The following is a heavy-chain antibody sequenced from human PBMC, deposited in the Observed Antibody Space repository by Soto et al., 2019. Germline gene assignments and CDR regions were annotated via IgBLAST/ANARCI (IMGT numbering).Heavy chain of an antibody. Sequence: PSETLSLTCTVSGGSISSYYWSWIRQPPGKGLEWIGYIYCSGSTNYNPSLKSRVTISVDTSKNHFSLRLSSVTAADTAVYYCARRYGGNLDYWGQGTLVTVSS. CDR2: IYCSGST. CDR3: ARRYGGNLDY. D-gene: IGHD1-26*01. V-gene: IGHV4-59*08. CDR1: GGSISSYY. J-gene: IGHJ4*02.